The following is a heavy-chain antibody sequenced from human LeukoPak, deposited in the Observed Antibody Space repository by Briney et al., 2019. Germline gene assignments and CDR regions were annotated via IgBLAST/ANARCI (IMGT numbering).Heavy chain of an antibody. J-gene: IGHJ5*02. CDR3: ASEGGGPRWLDP. D-gene: IGHD6-25*01. Sequence: SETLSLTCSVSGGSVSSYYWSWIRQPAGKGLEWIGRISASGSSNYNPSLRSRVIMSVDTPKNQFSLNLSSVTAADTAVYYCASEGGGPRWLDPWGQGTLVTVSS. V-gene: IGHV4-4*07. CDR2: ISASGSS. CDR1: GGSVSSYY.